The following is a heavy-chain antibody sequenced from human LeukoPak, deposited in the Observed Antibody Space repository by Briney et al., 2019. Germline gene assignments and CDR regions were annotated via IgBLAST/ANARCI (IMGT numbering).Heavy chain of an antibody. J-gene: IGHJ4*02. CDR2: IAPSVDTT. CDR1: GFTFTNYL. CDR3: VREESGGYFDY. D-gene: IGHD2-8*02. V-gene: IGHV1-46*01. Sequence: ASVKVSCKSSGFTFTNYLLHWVRQAPGQGLEWVGRIAPSVDTTNYAQRFRDRVTMTRDTSMSTVYMELSSLRSEDTAVYYCVREESGGYFDYWGQGTLVTVSS.